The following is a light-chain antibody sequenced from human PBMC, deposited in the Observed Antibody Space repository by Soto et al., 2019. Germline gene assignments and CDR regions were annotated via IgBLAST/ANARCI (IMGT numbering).Light chain of an antibody. CDR3: QQYNSFSPIT. J-gene: IGKJ3*01. V-gene: IGKV1-5*03. Sequence: DIQMTQSPSTLSASVGDRVIIICRASQSISDWLAWYQQKPGKAPKLLIYKASRLETGVPSRFSGSGSGTEFTFTISSLQPDDFATYYCQQYNSFSPITFGPGTKLDVK. CDR2: KAS. CDR1: QSISDW.